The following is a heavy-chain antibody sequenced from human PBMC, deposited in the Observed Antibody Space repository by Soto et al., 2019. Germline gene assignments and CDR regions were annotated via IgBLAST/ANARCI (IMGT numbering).Heavy chain of an antibody. D-gene: IGHD1-1*01. CDR2: IKTGDGNT. V-gene: IGHV1-3*04. CDR3: ARDLQYNYARGMDV. Sequence: QVQLVQSGAEVKKPGASVKVSCKASGYTFTTYALHWVRQAPGQRLEWMGWIKTGDGNTKYSQKFQGRVTITRDTSASTAYMELSSLRSEDTAVHYCARDLQYNYARGMDVWGQGTTVTVSS. CDR1: GYTFTTYA. J-gene: IGHJ6*02.